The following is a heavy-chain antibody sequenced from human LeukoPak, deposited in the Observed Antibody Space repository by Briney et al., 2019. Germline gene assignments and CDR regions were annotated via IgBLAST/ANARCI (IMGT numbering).Heavy chain of an antibody. J-gene: IGHJ6*03. Sequence: HPGGSLRLSCAASGFTVSSNYMSWVRQAPGKGLEWVAVISYDGSNKYYADSVKGRFTISRDNAKNSLYLQMNSLRAEDTALYYCARESSGWLYYYYMDVWGKGTTVTVSS. CDR1: GFTVSSNY. D-gene: IGHD6-19*01. CDR2: ISYDGSNK. V-gene: IGHV3-30*03. CDR3: ARESSGWLYYYYMDV.